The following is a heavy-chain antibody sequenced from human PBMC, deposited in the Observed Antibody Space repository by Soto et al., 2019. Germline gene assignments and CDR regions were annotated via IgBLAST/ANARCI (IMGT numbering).Heavy chain of an antibody. V-gene: IGHV1-46*01. J-gene: IGHJ6*02. CDR3: ERDPMDFWSGYYYYYGMDV. CDR1: GYTFTSYY. CDR2: INPSGGST. Sequence: QVQLVQSGAEVKKPGASVKVSCKASGYTFTSYYMHWVRQAPGQGLEWMGIINPSGGSTSYAQKFKGRVTMTRDTSTSTVYMELSSLRYEDTAVYYCERDPMDFWSGYYYYYGMDVWGQGTTVTVSS. D-gene: IGHD3-3*01.